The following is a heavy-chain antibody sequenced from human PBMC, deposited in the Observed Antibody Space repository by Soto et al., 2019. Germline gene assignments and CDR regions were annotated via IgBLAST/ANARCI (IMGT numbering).Heavy chain of an antibody. D-gene: IGHD5-12*01. CDR2: VSYDGSFK. CDR3: AKERRDGYNLNAFDI. V-gene: IGHV3-30*18. J-gene: IGHJ3*02. CDR1: GSTFSSYA. Sequence: QVQLVESGGGVVQPGKSLRLSCAASGSTFSSYAMHWVRQAPGKGLQWVAFVSYDGSFKYYADSVKGRVTISRDNSKNTLYLQVNSLRAEDTAVYYCAKERRDGYNLNAFDICGQGTMVTVSS.